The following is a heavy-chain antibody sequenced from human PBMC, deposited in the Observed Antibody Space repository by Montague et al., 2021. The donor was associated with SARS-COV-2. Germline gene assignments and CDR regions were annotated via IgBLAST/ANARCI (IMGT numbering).Heavy chain of an antibody. CDR2: MHFTGKT. CDR3: ARDRFDFGAGRQGTIDF. CDR1: GDSITNHY. Sequence: SETLSLTCSVSGDSITNHYWSWIRQPAGKGLEWIGRMHFTGKTNFSPFFSSRLTMSADTSKNQFSLELTSVTAADTAIYFCARDRFDFGAGRQGTIDFWGQGTPVTVSS. V-gene: IGHV4-4*07. J-gene: IGHJ4*01. D-gene: IGHD3-10*01.